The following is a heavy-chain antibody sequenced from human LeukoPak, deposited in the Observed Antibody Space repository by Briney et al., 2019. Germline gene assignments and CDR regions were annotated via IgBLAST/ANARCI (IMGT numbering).Heavy chain of an antibody. J-gene: IGHJ4*02. Sequence: GGSLRLSCAASGFTFSSYAMHWVRQAPGKGLEWVAVISYDGSNKYYADSVKGRFTISRDNSKNTLYLQMNGLRAEDTAVYYCARDRDGLLWFGELLSPLDYWGQRTLVTVSS. CDR2: ISYDGSNK. CDR3: ARDRDGLLWFGELLSPLDY. D-gene: IGHD3-10*01. V-gene: IGHV3-30-3*01. CDR1: GFTFSSYA.